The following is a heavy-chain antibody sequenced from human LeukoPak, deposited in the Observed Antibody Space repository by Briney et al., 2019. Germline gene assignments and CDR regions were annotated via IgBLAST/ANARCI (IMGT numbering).Heavy chain of an antibody. Sequence: ASVKVSCKASGYTFTGYYMHWVRQAPAQGLEWMGWINPNSGGTNYAQKFQGRVPMTRDTSISTAYMELSRLRSDDTAVYYCARVKAAHCSSTSCLSPYYGMDVWGQGTTVTVSS. J-gene: IGHJ6*02. V-gene: IGHV1-2*02. CDR1: GYTFTGYY. CDR2: INPNSGGT. CDR3: ARVKAAHCSSTSCLSPYYGMDV. D-gene: IGHD2-2*01.